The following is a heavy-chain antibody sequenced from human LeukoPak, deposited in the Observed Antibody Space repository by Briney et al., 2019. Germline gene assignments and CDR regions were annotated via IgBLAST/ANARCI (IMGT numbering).Heavy chain of an antibody. J-gene: IGHJ4*02. CDR3: ARGTMTTAYYFDY. Sequence: ASVKVSCKASGYTFTCYYMHWVRQPPGQGLEWMGWINPNSGGTNYAQKFQGRVTMTRDTSISTAYMELSRLRSDDTAVYYCARGTMTTAYYFDYWGQGTLVTVSS. V-gene: IGHV1-2*02. D-gene: IGHD4-17*01. CDR2: INPNSGGT. CDR1: GYTFTCYY.